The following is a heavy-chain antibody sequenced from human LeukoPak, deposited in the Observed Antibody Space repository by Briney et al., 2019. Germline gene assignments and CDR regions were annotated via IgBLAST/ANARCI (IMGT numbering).Heavy chain of an antibody. CDR1: GLTFSSYA. V-gene: IGHV3-23*01. Sequence: GGSLRLSCAASGLTFSSYAMSWVRQAPGKGLEWVSAISGSGGSTYYAGSVKGRFTISRDNSKNTLYLQMNSLRAEDTAVYYCAKGKRYCSGGSCYYGYYYYMDVWGKGTTVTVSS. J-gene: IGHJ6*03. CDR2: ISGSGGST. CDR3: AKGKRYCSGGSCYYGYYYYMDV. D-gene: IGHD2-15*01.